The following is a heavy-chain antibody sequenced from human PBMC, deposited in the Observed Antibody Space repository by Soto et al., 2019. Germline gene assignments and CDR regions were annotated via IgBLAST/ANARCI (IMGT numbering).Heavy chain of an antibody. CDR1: GFTFSSYA. V-gene: IGHV3-30-3*01. CDR2: ISYDGSNK. D-gene: IGHD6-13*01. J-gene: IGHJ6*02. Sequence: GGSLRLSCAASGFTFSSYAMHWVRQAPGKGLEWVAVISYDGSNKYYADSVKGRFTISRDNSKNTLYLQMNSLRAEDTAVYYCARAGGPQQLVRGYYYYYYGMDVWGQGTTVTVSS. CDR3: ARAGGPQQLVRGYYYYYYGMDV.